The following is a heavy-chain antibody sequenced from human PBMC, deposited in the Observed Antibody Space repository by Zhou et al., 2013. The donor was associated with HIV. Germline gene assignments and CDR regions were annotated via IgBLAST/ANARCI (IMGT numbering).Heavy chain of an antibody. CDR2: IIPIFGTA. V-gene: IGHV1-69*13. CDR3: ATDFRIAAAGTEAFDI. Sequence: QVQLVQSGAEVKKPGSSVKVSCKASGGTFSSYAISWVRQAPGQGLEWMGRIIPIFGTANYAQKFQGRVTITADESTSTAYMELSSLRSEDTAVYYCATDFRIAAAGTEAFDIWGQGTMVTVSS. J-gene: IGHJ3*02. D-gene: IGHD6-13*01. CDR1: GGTFSSYA.